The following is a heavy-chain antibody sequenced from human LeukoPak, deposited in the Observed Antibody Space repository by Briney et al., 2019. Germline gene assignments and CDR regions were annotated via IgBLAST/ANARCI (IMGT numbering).Heavy chain of an antibody. J-gene: IGHJ4*02. D-gene: IGHD5-12*01. Sequence: GGSLRLSCAASGFTFSSYSMHWVRQAPGKGLEWVAVIWYDGSNKYYADSVKGRFTISRDNSKNTLYLQMNSLRAEDTAVYYCARGPAQLSGYFSYFDYWGQGTLVTVSS. V-gene: IGHV3-33*01. CDR3: ARGPAQLSGYFSYFDY. CDR1: GFTFSSYS. CDR2: IWYDGSNK.